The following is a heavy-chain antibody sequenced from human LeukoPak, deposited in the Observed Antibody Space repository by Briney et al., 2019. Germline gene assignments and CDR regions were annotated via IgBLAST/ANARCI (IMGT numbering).Heavy chain of an antibody. CDR3: ARVLSGSYLRDWYFDL. Sequence: GASVKVSCKTSGYNFFSYGISWVRQAPGQGLEWMGWISGYNGDTNSAQKFHDRVTMTTDTSTSTAFLDVRSLRSDDTAVYYCARVLSGSYLRDWYFDLWGRGTLVTVSS. V-gene: IGHV1-18*01. CDR2: ISGYNGDT. J-gene: IGHJ2*01. CDR1: GYNFFSYG. D-gene: IGHD1-26*01.